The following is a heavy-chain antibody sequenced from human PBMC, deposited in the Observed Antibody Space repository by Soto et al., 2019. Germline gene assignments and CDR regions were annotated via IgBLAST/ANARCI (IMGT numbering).Heavy chain of an antibody. D-gene: IGHD3-22*01. V-gene: IGHV4-30-4*01. J-gene: IGHJ4*02. Sequence: QVQLQESGPGLVKPSETLSLTCTVSGGSISSGDYYWSWIRQPPGKGLEWIGYIYYSGSTYYNPSLKSRVTISGDTSKNQFSMKLSSVTAADTAVYYCARDLRLFLDSMDYWGQGTLVTVSS. CDR1: GGSISSGDYY. CDR3: ARDLRLFLDSMDY. CDR2: IYYSGST.